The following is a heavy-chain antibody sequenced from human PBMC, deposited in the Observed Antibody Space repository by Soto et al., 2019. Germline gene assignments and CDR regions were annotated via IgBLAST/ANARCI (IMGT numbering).Heavy chain of an antibody. CDR2: MNPYTGKA. V-gene: IGHV1-8*01. J-gene: IGHJ4*02. D-gene: IGHD6-19*01. CDR1: GYTFTTYD. CDR3: ARDERIAVAGTDN. Sequence: QVQLVQSGAEVKRPGASLKVSCQASGYTFTTYDINWVRQAPGQGLEWMGWMNPYTGKAGYAQKFQGRVTMTRDNSISTAYMELSSLRSEDTALYYCARDERIAVAGTDNWGQGTLVTVTS.